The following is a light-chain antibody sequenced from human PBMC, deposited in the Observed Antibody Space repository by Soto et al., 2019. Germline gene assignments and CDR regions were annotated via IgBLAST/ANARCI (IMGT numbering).Light chain of an antibody. J-gene: IGKJ2*01. CDR3: QQYINWPVYT. CDR1: QSVGSS. Sequence: EIVMTQSPATLSVSPGEGATLSCRASQSVGSSLAWYQQKPGQAPRLLIYGAFTRVAGVPARFSGSGSGTEFTLTISSRQSDDFAVYYCQQYINWPVYTFGPGTKLEIK. CDR2: GAF. V-gene: IGKV3-15*01.